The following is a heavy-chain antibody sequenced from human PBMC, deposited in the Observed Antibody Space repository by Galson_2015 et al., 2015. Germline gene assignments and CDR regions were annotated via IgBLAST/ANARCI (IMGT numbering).Heavy chain of an antibody. CDR2: ISGSGGST. CDR3: AKDLGYVWGSYRKVGAFDI. CDR1: GFTFSSYA. D-gene: IGHD3-16*02. Sequence: LRLSCAASGFTFSSYAMSWVRQAPGKGLEWVSAISGSGGSTYYADSVKGRFTISRDNSKNTLYLQMNSLRAEDTAVYYCAKDLGYVWGSYRKVGAFDIWGQGTMVTVSS. J-gene: IGHJ3*02. V-gene: IGHV3-23*01.